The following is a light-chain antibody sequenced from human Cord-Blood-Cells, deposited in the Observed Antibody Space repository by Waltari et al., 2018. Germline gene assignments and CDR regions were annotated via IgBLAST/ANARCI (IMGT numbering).Light chain of an antibody. CDR2: DAS. J-gene: IGKJ5*01. CDR1: QSVSSY. CDR3: QQRSNWPPIT. V-gene: IGKV3-11*01. Sequence: EIVLTKSLATLSLSPGERATLSCRASQSVSSYSAWYQQKPAQAPRLLIYDASNRATGIPARFRGSGSGTDFTLTISSLEPEDFAVYYCQQRSNWPPITFGQGTRLEIK.